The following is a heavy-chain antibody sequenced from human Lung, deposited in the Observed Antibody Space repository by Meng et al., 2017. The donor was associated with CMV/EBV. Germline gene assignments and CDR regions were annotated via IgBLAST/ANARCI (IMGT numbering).Heavy chain of an antibody. CDR2: ITWNSANI. CDR3: ARNSFRGSGSYYNY. CDR1: GFNFHDYP. D-gene: IGHD3-10*01. J-gene: IGHJ4*02. V-gene: IGHV3-9*01. Sequence: GGSLRLSCAASGFNFHDYPMHWVRQVPGKGLEWVSGITWNSANIAYADSVKGRFTISRDNAKNSLYLQMNSLRAEDTAVYYCARNSFRGSGSYYNYWGQGXLVTVSS.